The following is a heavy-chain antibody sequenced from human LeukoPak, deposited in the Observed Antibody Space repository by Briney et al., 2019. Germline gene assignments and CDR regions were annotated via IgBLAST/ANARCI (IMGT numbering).Heavy chain of an antibody. V-gene: IGHV3-23*01. J-gene: IGHJ4*02. CDR1: GFTVSSNY. D-gene: IGHD4-17*01. CDR3: AKDLTTVTTGRGYFDY. Sequence: GSLRLSCAASGFTVSSNYMSWVRQAPGKGLEWVSLISYSGGTTYYADSVKGRFTISRDNSKNTLYLQMDSLRAEDTAVYYCAKDLTTVTTGRGYFDYWGQGTPVTVSS. CDR2: ISYSGGTT.